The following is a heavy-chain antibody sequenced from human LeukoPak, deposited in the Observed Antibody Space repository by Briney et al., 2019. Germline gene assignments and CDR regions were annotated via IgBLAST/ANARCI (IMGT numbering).Heavy chain of an antibody. J-gene: IGHJ4*02. D-gene: IGHD3-10*01. CDR3: AKDKYYGSGSYGPLDY. Sequence: PGGSLRLSCAASGFTFSSYWMSWVRQAPGKGLEWVANIKQDGSEKYYVDSVKGRFTISRDNARNSLYLQMNSLRAEDTALYYCAKDKYYGSGSYGPLDYWGQGTLVTVSS. V-gene: IGHV3-7*03. CDR2: IKQDGSEK. CDR1: GFTFSSYW.